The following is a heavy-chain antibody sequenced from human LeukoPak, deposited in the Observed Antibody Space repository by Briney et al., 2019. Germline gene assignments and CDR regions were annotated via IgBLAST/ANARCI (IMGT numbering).Heavy chain of an antibody. Sequence: GGSLRLSCAASRFTFSSYWMSWVRQAPGKGLEWVANIKQDGSEKYYVDSVKGRFTISRDNAKSSLYLHVNSLRAEDTAVYYCARDLNYYYGMDVWGQGTTVTVSS. J-gene: IGHJ6*02. V-gene: IGHV3-7*01. CDR1: RFTFSSYW. CDR2: IKQDGSEK. CDR3: ARDLNYYYGMDV.